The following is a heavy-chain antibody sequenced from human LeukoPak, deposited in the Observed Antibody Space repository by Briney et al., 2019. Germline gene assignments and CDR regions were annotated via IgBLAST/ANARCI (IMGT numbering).Heavy chain of an antibody. V-gene: IGHV1-2*02. CDR3: ARDFLHVYYYDSSGYVRGAFDI. D-gene: IGHD3-22*01. J-gene: IGHJ3*02. CDR2: INPNSGGT. CDR1: GYTFTGYY. Sequence: ASVKVSCTASGYTFTGYYLHWVRQAPGQGLEWMGWINPNSGGTKSTQKFQGRVTMTRDTSISTVYMELSRLRSDDTAVYYCARDFLHVYYYDSSGYVRGAFDIWGQGTMVTVSS.